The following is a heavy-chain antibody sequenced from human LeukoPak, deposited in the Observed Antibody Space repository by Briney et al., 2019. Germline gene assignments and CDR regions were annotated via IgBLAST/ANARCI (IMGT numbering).Heavy chain of an antibody. Sequence: GGSLRLSCAASGFTFSSYAMHWVRQAPGKGLEWVAVISYDGSNKYYADSVKGRFTISRDNSKDTLYLQMNSLRAEDTAVYYCVPGGDLPLGWGQGTLVTVSS. CDR2: ISYDGSNK. V-gene: IGHV3-30-3*01. D-gene: IGHD3-16*01. CDR1: GFTFSSYA. CDR3: VPGGDLPLG. J-gene: IGHJ4*02.